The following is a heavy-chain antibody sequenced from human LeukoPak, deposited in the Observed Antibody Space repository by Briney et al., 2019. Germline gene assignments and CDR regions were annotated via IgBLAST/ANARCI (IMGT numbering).Heavy chain of an antibody. J-gene: IGHJ3*02. CDR2: IYYSGST. V-gene: IGHV4-59*08. Sequence: SETLSLTCTVSGGSISSYYWSWIRQPPGKGLEWIGYIYYSGSTNYNPSLKSRVTISVHTSKNQFSLKLSSVTAADTAVYYCASSPRDDAFDIWGQGTMVTVSS. CDR3: ASSPRDDAFDI. CDR1: GGSISSYY.